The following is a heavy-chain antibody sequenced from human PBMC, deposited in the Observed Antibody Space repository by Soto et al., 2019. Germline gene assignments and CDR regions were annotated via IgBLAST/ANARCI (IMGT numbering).Heavy chain of an antibody. Sequence: QVHLVESGGGVVQPGRSLRLSCAASGFTFSNYAMHWVRQAPGKGLEWVAVISYDGSDEYYADSVKGRFTVSRDNYKNTLYLQMNSLRPEDTAVYYCARVGTLGRLLEGFSETKHWFDPWGQGTLVTVSS. CDR3: ARVGTLGRLLEGFSETKHWFDP. D-gene: IGHD3-3*01. J-gene: IGHJ5*02. V-gene: IGHV3-30-3*01. CDR1: GFTFSNYA. CDR2: ISYDGSDE.